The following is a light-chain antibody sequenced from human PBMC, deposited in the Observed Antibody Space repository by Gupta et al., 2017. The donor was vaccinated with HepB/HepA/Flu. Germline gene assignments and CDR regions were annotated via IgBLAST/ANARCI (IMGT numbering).Light chain of an antibody. CDR2: ENN. CDR3: GTWDSSLSAGV. J-gene: IGLJ3*02. Sequence: QSVLTQPPSVYAAPGQKVTIFCSGSSSNIGNNYVSWYQQLPGTAPKLLIYENNKRPSGIPDRFSGSKSGTSATLGITGLQNGDEADYYCGTWDSSLSAGVFGGGTKLTVL. CDR1: SSNIGNNY. V-gene: IGLV1-51*02.